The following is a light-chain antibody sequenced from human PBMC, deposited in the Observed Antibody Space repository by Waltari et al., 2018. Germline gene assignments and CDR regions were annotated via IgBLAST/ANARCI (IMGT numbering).Light chain of an antibody. CDR3: QQYNNWPPLT. CDR1: HGISTT. CDR2: TAS. V-gene: IGKV3-15*01. Sequence: EVVMTQYPATLSVSTGGAATLSCRASHGISTTLAWYQQKPGQAPRLLIYTASTRAAGVPARFSGSGSGTEFTLTISSLQSEDSAVYYCQQYNNWPPLTFGGGTKVEI. J-gene: IGKJ4*01.